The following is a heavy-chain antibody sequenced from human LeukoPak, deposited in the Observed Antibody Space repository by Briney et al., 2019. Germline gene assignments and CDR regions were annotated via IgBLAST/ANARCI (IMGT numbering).Heavy chain of an antibody. D-gene: IGHD2-8*01. J-gene: IGHJ6*03. CDR2: IYPGGSA. Sequence: SETLSLTCIVSGGSISTYYWSWTRQPPGKGLEWIGYIYPGGSANYNPSLESRVSISVDTPKNQFSLKLFSVTAADAAVYYCARYNGPNYYSYYMDVWGKGTTVTVSS. V-gene: IGHV4-4*09. CDR1: GGSISTYY. CDR3: ARYNGPNYYSYYMDV.